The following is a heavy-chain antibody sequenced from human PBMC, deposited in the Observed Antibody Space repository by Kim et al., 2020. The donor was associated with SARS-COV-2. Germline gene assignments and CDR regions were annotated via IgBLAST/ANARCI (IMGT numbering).Heavy chain of an antibody. CDR3: AILYGYKFGKLDY. V-gene: IGHV3-33*01. D-gene: IGHD5-12*01. Sequence: YADPVQGGFTISRDNAKNMFDLHMNSLRADDTAIYYCAILYGYKFGKLDYWGQGTLVTVSS. J-gene: IGHJ4*02.